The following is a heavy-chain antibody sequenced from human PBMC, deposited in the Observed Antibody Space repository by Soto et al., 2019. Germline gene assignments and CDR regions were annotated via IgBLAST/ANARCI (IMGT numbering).Heavy chain of an antibody. CDR3: AKVRNLGIVVVPYYFDY. D-gene: IGHD3-22*01. CDR1: GFIFSSYA. CDR2: ISGSGGST. J-gene: IGHJ4*02. V-gene: IGHV3-23*01. Sequence: DVQLLESGGGLVQPGGSLRLSCAASGFIFSSYAMSWVRQAPGKGLEWVSAISGSGGSTYYADSVKGRFTISRDNSKHTLYLQMNSLRAEDTAVYYCAKVRNLGIVVVPYYFDYWGQGTLVTVSS.